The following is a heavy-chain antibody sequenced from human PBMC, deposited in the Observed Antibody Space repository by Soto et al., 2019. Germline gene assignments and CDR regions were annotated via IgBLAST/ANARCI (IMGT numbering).Heavy chain of an antibody. CDR3: ARLSDRDYYYYYREF. V-gene: IGHV3-33*01. Sequence: QVQLVESGGGVVQPGRSLRLSCAASGFTFSSYGMHWVRQAPGKGLEWVAVIWYDGSNKYYADSVKGRFTISRDNSKNTLYLRKNSLRAEATAVYYCARLSDRDYYYYYREFWVKGRTVTVSS. J-gene: IGHJ6*03. CDR1: GFTFSSYG. CDR2: IWYDGSNK.